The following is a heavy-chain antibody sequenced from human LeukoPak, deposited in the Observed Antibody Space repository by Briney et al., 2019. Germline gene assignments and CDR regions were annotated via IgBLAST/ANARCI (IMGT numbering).Heavy chain of an antibody. D-gene: IGHD6-19*01. V-gene: IGHV4-39*01. Sequence: SETLSLTCTVSGGSISSSSCYWGWVRQPPGKGLEWIGSIYYSGSTYYNPSLKSRVTISVDTSKNQFSLKLSSVTAADTAVYYCARSLEAVANWFDPWGQGTLVTVSS. CDR2: IYYSGST. J-gene: IGHJ5*02. CDR1: GGSISSSSCY. CDR3: ARSLEAVANWFDP.